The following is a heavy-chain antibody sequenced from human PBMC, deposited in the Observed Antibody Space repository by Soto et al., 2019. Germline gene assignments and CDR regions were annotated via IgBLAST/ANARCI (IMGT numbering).Heavy chain of an antibody. CDR3: AHSRARPMVRGVIFDY. V-gene: IGHV2-5*02. CDR2: IYWDDDK. Sequence: QITLKESGPTLVKPTQTLTLTCTFSGFSLSTSGVGVGWIRQPPGKALEWLALIYWDDDKRYSPSLKSRLTNTKDTSKNQAVLTMSNMDPVDTATYYCAHSRARPMVRGVIFDYWVQVTLVTVSS. D-gene: IGHD3-10*01. J-gene: IGHJ4*02. CDR1: GFSLSTSGVG.